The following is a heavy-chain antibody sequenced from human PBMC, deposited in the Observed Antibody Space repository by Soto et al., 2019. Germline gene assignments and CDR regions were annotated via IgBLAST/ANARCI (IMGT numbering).Heavy chain of an antibody. V-gene: IGHV3-66*01. CDR3: TRDDVHSSGCYCYAIPMDV. D-gene: IGHD3-22*01. CDR1: GFTVSRKY. J-gene: IGHJ6*03. Sequence: EVQLVESGGGLVQPGGSLRLSCAASGFTVSRKYMSWVRQAPGKGLEWVSLINSGGSISYADSVKGRFTISRDNSENTLYIQTSNRAVEDTDVHYSTRDDVHSSGCYCYAIPMDVWGKGTTVTVSS. CDR2: INSGGSI.